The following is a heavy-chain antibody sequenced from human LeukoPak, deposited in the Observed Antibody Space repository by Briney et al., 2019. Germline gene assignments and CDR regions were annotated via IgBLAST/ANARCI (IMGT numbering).Heavy chain of an antibody. J-gene: IGHJ4*02. D-gene: IGHD5-24*01. Sequence: PGGSLRLACAASGFTFSSYGMHWVRQAPGKGLEWAAVIAYDGSNKYYADSVKGRFTISRDNSKNTLYLQMNSLRAEDTAVYFCAKGGWLQSPTDYWGQGTLVTVSS. CDR1: GFTFSSYG. CDR3: AKGGWLQSPTDY. CDR2: IAYDGSNK. V-gene: IGHV3-30*18.